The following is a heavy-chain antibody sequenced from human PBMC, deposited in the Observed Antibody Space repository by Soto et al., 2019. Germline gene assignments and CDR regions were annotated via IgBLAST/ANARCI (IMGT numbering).Heavy chain of an antibody. Sequence: QVQLVQSGAEVKKPGSSVKVSCKASGGTFSSYAISWVRQAPGQGLEWMGGIIPIFGTANYAQKFQGRVTITADESTSTAYMGLSSLRSEDTAVYYCASGYSSSSVNYYYYYYGMDVCGQWTTVTVSS. D-gene: IGHD6-6*01. CDR3: ASGYSSSSVNYYYYYYGMDV. V-gene: IGHV1-69*01. J-gene: IGHJ6*02. CDR1: GGTFSSYA. CDR2: IIPIFGTA.